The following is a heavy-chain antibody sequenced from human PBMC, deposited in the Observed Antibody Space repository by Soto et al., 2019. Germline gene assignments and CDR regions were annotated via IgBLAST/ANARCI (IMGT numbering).Heavy chain of an antibody. CDR1: GYTFTSYD. V-gene: IGHV1-8*01. CDR3: ARGDREPCSGGSCYLSAYYGMDV. D-gene: IGHD2-15*01. Sequence: ASVKVSCKASGYTFTSYDINWVRQATGQGLEWMGWMNPNSGNTGYAQKFQGRVTMTRNTSISTAYMELSSLRSEDTAVYYCARGDREPCSGGSCYLSAYYGMDVRGQGTTDSVSS. CDR2: MNPNSGNT. J-gene: IGHJ6*01.